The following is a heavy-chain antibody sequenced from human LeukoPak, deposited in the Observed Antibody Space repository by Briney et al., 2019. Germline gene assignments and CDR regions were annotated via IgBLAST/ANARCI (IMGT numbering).Heavy chain of an antibody. D-gene: IGHD3-10*01. CDR2: IIPMLGTV. CDR3: AWVRGVSPYGMDV. V-gene: IGHV1-69*04. Sequence: ASVKVSCKASGATFSSYAINWVRQAPGQGLEWMGRIIPMLGTVNYAQKFQGRVTIIADKSTSTAYMELSSLRSEDTAVYYCAWVRGVSPYGMDVWGQGTTVTVSS. J-gene: IGHJ6*02. CDR1: GATFSSYA.